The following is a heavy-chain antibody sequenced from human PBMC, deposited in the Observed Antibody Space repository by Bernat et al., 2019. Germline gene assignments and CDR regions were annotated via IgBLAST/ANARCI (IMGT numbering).Heavy chain of an antibody. J-gene: IGHJ4*02. CDR1: GYSISSGYY. CDR3: ARVAVANFDY. V-gene: IGHV4-38-2*01. CDR2: IYHSGST. Sequence: QVQLQESGPGLVKPSETLSLTCAVSGYSISSGYYWGWIRQPPGKGLEWIGSIYHSGSTYYNPSLKSRVTISVDTSKNQFSLKLSSVTAADTAVYYCARVAVANFDYWGQGTLVTVSS. D-gene: IGHD6-19*01.